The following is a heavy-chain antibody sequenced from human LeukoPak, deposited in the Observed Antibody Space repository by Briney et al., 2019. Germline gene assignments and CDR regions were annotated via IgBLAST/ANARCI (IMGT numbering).Heavy chain of an antibody. V-gene: IGHV1-69*06. J-gene: IGHJ4*02. CDR3: ASGYGSGSYYSGTMDY. D-gene: IGHD3-10*01. CDR1: GGTFSSYA. CDR2: IIPIFGTA. Sequence: ASVKVSCKASGGTFSSYAISWVRQAPGQGLEWMGGIIPIFGTANYAQKFQGRVTITADKSTSTAYMELSSLRSEDTAVYYCASGYGSGSYYSGTMDYWGQGTLVTVSS.